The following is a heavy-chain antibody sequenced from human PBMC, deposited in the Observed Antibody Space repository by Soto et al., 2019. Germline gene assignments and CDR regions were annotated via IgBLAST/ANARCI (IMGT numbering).Heavy chain of an antibody. Sequence: QVQLVESGGGVVQPGRSLRLSCAASGFTFSSYGMHWVRQAPGKGLEWVAVIWYDGSNKYYADSVKGRFTISRDNSKNTLYLQMNSLRAEDTAVYYCARGRWEQHLVLGDDDYWGQGTLVTVSS. V-gene: IGHV3-33*01. CDR1: GFTFSSYG. J-gene: IGHJ4*02. CDR2: IWYDGSNK. CDR3: ARGRWEQHLVLGDDDY. D-gene: IGHD6-13*01.